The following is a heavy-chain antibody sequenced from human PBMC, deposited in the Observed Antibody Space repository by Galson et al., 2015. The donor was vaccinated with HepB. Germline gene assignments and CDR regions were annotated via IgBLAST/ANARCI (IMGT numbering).Heavy chain of an antibody. CDR2: VHASNGHT. CDR1: TYISTDYG. D-gene: IGHD2-2*01. Sequence: SCKASTYISTDYGISWVRQAPGQGLEWMGWVHASNGHTNYAKRLQGRVTMTIDTSTSTAYMELRSLTFDDTAVYFCARGDVVVVTGDIHAFDIWGQGTMVTVSS. CDR3: ARGDVVVVTGDIHAFDI. V-gene: IGHV1-18*01. J-gene: IGHJ3*02.